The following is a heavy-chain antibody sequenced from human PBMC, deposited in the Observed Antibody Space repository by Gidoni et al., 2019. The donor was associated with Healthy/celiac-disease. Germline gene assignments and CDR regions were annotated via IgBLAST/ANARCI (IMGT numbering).Heavy chain of an antibody. J-gene: IGHJ5*02. CDR2: IDWDDDK. V-gene: IGHV2-70*15. Sequence: QVTLRESGPALVKPTQALTLTCTLSGFSISTSGMCVSWIRQPPGKPREWLARIDWDDDKYYSTSLKTRLTISKDTPKIQVVLTMTNMHPVDTATYYCARTIVGATGVWFDPWGQGTLVTVSS. CDR1: GFSISTSGMC. CDR3: ARTIVGATGVWFDP. D-gene: IGHD1-26*01.